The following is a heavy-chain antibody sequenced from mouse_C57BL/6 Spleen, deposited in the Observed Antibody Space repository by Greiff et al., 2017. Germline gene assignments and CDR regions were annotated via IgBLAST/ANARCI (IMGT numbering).Heavy chain of an antibody. CDR1: GYTFTSYT. CDR3: ARSPVDSSFDY. D-gene: IGHD3-2*01. CDR2: INPSSGYT. Sequence: VQLQQSGAELARPGASVKMSCKASGYTFTSYTMHWVKQRPGQGLEWIGYINPSSGYTKYNQKFKDKATLTAEKSSSTAYMQLSSLTSEDSAVYYCARSPVDSSFDYWGQGTTLTVSS. V-gene: IGHV1-4*01. J-gene: IGHJ2*01.